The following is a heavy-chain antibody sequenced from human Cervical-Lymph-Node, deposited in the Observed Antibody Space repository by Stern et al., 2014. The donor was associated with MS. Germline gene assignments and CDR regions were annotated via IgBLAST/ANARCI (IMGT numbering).Heavy chain of an antibody. D-gene: IGHD6-6*01. CDR2: IYPGGNA. CDR3: GRKGSIAGLFDP. CDR1: GFTVSSNY. Sequence: VQLVESGGGLVQPGGSLRLSCAASGFTVSSNYMSWVRQAPGKGLEWVSVIYPGGNAYSADSVKGRFAISRDNSKNMLHLQMNSLRAEDTAVYYCGRKGSIAGLFDPWGQGTLVTVSS. V-gene: IGHV3-66*01. J-gene: IGHJ5*02.